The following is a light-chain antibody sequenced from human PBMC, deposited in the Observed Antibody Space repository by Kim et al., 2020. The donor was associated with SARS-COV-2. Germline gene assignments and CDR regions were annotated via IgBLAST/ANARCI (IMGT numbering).Light chain of an antibody. V-gene: IGKV3-20*01. CDR1: QSVSSSY. CDR2: GAS. J-gene: IGKJ1*01. CDR3: QQNGSSPQT. Sequence: SPGERATLSCRASQSVSSSYLAWYQQKPGQAPRLLIYGASSRATGIPDRFSGSGSGTDFTLTISRLEPEDFAVYYCQQNGSSPQTFGQGTKVDIK.